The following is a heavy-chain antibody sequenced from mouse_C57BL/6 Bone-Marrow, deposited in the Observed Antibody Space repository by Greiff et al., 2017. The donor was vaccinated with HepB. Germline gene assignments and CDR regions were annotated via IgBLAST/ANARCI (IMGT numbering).Heavy chain of an antibody. J-gene: IGHJ2*01. CDR3: TRGITTVVPDY. CDR2: IYPGNSDT. CDR1: GYTFTSYW. D-gene: IGHD1-1*01. Sequence: EVQLQQSGTVLARPGASVKISCKTSGYTFTSYWMHWVKQRPGQGLEWIGAIYPGNSDTSYNQKFKGKAKLTAVTSASTAYMELSSLTNEDSAVYYCTRGITTVVPDYWGQGTTLTVSS. V-gene: IGHV1-5*01.